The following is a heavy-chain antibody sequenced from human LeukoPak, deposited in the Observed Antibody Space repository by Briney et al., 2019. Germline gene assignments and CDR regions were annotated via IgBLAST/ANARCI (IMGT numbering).Heavy chain of an antibody. CDR2: IYYSGST. CDR1: GGSISSGGYY. J-gene: IGHJ6*02. D-gene: IGHD3-9*01. Sequence: SQTLSLTCTVSGGSISSGGYYWSWIRQHPGKGLEWIGYIYYSGSTYYNPSLKSRVTISVDTSKNQFSLKLSSVTAADTAVYYCARLGLETYYDILTGGNYYGMDVWGQGTTVTVSS. V-gene: IGHV4-31*03. CDR3: ARLGLETYYDILTGGNYYGMDV.